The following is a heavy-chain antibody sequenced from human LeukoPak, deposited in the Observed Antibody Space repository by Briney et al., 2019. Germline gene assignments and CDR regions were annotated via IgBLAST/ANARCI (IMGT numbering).Heavy chain of an antibody. CDR2: ISSGGGTI. D-gene: IGHD4-11*01. CDR1: GFTFSSYE. Sequence: GGSLRLSCAASGFTFSSYEMNWVRQAPGKGLEWVSYISSGGGTIYYADSVKGRFTISRHNAKNSLYLQMNSLRAEDTAVYYCARFVTSVSYYDYWGQGTLVTVSS. J-gene: IGHJ4*02. V-gene: IGHV3-48*03. CDR3: ARFVTSVSYYDY.